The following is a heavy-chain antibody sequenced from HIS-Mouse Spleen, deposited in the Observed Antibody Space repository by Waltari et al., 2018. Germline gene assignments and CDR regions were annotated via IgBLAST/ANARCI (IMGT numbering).Heavy chain of an antibody. J-gene: IGHJ3*02. CDR3: ARAGGNPPPQLYAFDI. CDR1: GFTFSSYW. CDR2: VNREGRST. V-gene: IGHV3-74*01. Sequence: EVQLVESGGGLVQPGGSLRLSCAASGFTFSSYWMHWVRQAPGKGLVRVVRVNREGRSTSYADPVKGRFTISRDTAKNTLYLQMNSLRAEETAVYYCARAGGNPPPQLYAFDIWGQGTMVTVSS. D-gene: IGHD2-8*01.